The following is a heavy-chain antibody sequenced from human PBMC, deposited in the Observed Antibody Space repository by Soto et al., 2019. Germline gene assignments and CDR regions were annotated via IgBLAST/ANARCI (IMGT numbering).Heavy chain of an antibody. Sequence: AGGSLRLSCAASGFTFSSYAMSWVRQAPGKGLEWVSAISGSGGSTYYADSVKGRFTISRDNSKNTLYLQMNSLRAEDTAVYYCAKAKLDYYHSSGPLMDIWGQGTMLTVS. CDR2: ISGSGGST. V-gene: IGHV3-23*01. J-gene: IGHJ3*02. CDR1: GFTFSSYA. D-gene: IGHD3-22*01. CDR3: AKAKLDYYHSSGPLMDI.